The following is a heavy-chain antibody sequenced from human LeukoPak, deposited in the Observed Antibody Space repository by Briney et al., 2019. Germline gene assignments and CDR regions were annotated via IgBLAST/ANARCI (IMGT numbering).Heavy chain of an antibody. CDR2: IIPIFGTA. V-gene: IGHV1-69*05. CDR3: ARDLQEQWLVQDY. CDR1: GGTFSSYA. Sequence: SVKVSCKASGGTFSSYATSWVRQAPGQGLEWMGRIIPIFGTANYAQKFQGRVTITTDESTSTAYMELSSLRSEDTAVYYCARDLQEQWLVQDYWGQGTLVTVSS. D-gene: IGHD6-19*01. J-gene: IGHJ4*02.